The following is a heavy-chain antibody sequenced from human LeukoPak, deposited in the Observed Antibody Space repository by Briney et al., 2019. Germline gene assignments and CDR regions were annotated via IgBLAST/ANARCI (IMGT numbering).Heavy chain of an antibody. V-gene: IGHV3-21*01. CDR2: ISSSSSYI. J-gene: IGHJ3*02. CDR3: ARDEAGDYGSSDAFDI. CDR1: GFTFSSYS. D-gene: IGHD4-17*01. Sequence: PGGSLRLSCAASGFTFSSYSMNWVRQAPGKGLEWVSSISSSSSYIYYADSVKGRFTISRDNAKNSLYLQMNSLRAEDTAVYYCARDEAGDYGSSDAFDIWGQGTMVTVSS.